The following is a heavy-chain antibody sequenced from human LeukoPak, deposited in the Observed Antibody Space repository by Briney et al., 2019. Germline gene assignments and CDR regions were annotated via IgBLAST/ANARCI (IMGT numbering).Heavy chain of an antibody. Sequence: GGSLRLSCAASVFTFDDYAMHWVRQAPGKGLEWVSLISGDGGSTYYADSVKGRFTISRDNSKNSLYLQMNSLRTEDTALYYCAKDWQYYYDSSGYLQHWGQGTLVTVSS. CDR2: ISGDGGST. CDR3: AKDWQYYYDSSGYLQH. CDR1: VFTFDDYA. J-gene: IGHJ1*01. V-gene: IGHV3-43*02. D-gene: IGHD3-22*01.